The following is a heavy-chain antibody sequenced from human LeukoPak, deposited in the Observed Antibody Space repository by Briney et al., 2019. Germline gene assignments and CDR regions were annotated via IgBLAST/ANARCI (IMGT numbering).Heavy chain of an antibody. CDR2: ISSSSSTV. D-gene: IGHD3-10*01. CDR1: GFTFSRYS. Sequence: GGSLRLSCAASGFTFSRYSMNWVRQAPGKGLEWVSYISSSSSTVYYADSLKGRFTISRDNAKNSLYLQMNSLRAEDTAVYYCARDPDLRRGFDGEGYWGQGTLVTVSS. V-gene: IGHV3-48*01. CDR3: ARDPDLRRGFDGEGY. J-gene: IGHJ4*02.